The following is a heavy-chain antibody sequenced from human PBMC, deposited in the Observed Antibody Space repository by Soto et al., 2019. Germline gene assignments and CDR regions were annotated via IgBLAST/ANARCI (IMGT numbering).Heavy chain of an antibody. J-gene: IGHJ6*02. CDR1: GYTFTSYY. CDR2: FNPSGGSR. CDR3: ARVMVRGVPNYYPMDV. V-gene: IGHV1-46*01. D-gene: IGHD3-10*01. Sequence: QVQLVQSGAEVKKPGASVKVSCKASGYTFTSYYIHWVRQAPGQGLEWMGVFNPSGGSRTYAQKFQGRLIMTKDTSTSTVYMELSSLRSEDTAVYYCARVMVRGVPNYYPMDVWGQGTTVTVSS.